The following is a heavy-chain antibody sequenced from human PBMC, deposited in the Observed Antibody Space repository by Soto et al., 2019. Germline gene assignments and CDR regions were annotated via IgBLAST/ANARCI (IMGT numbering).Heavy chain of an antibody. CDR3: ARGGSGGYYDSSGYWPFDY. CDR2: IYYSGNT. CDR1: GDSISSGGYY. J-gene: IGHJ4*02. D-gene: IGHD3-22*01. V-gene: IGHV4-31*03. Sequence: QVQLQESGPGLVKPSQTLSLTCTVSGDSISSGGYYWSWIRQHPGKGLEWIGYIYYSGNTYYNPSLKSRVTMSLDTSKSQFSLKLSSVTAADTAVYYCARGGSGGYYDSSGYWPFDYWGQGTLVTVSS.